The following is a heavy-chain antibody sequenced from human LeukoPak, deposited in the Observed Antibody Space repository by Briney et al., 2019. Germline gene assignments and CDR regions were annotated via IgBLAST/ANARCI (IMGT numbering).Heavy chain of an antibody. Sequence: GGSLRLSCAASGFTFSNAWMSWVRQAPGKGLEWVGRIKSKTDGGTTDYAAPVKGRFTISRDDSKNTLYLQMNSLRAEDTAVYYCAKTRGVGATSLDYWGQGTLVTVSS. CDR3: AKTRGVGATSLDY. V-gene: IGHV3-15*01. J-gene: IGHJ4*02. CDR1: GFTFSNAW. D-gene: IGHD1-26*01. CDR2: IKSKTDGGTT.